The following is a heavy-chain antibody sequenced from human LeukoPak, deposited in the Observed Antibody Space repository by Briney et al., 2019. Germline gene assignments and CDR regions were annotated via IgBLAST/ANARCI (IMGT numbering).Heavy chain of an antibody. CDR1: GYTFTSYG. CDR3: ARDGLEYSSSSPYY. Sequence: SVKVSCKASGYTFTSYGISWVRQAPGQGLERMGRIIPILGIANYAQKFQGRVTITADKSTSTAYMELSSLRSEDTAVYYCARDGLEYSSSSPYYWGQGTLVTVSS. CDR2: IIPILGIA. V-gene: IGHV1-69*04. D-gene: IGHD6-6*01. J-gene: IGHJ4*02.